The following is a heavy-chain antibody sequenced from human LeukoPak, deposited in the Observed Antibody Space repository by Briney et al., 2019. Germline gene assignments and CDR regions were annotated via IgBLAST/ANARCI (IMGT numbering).Heavy chain of an antibody. D-gene: IGHD4/OR15-4a*01. V-gene: IGHV3-15*01. CDR3: AIDEPNYAPYDFDY. J-gene: IGHJ4*02. CDR1: GFGFTAAW. CDR2: IKSKADGETT. Sequence: GGSLRLSCAASGFGFTAAWMSWVRQAPGKGLEWVGRIKSKADGETTDYVAPVKGRFTISRDDSNKMVYLQMNSLKIEDTAVYYCAIDEPNYAPYDFDYWGQGTLVTVSS.